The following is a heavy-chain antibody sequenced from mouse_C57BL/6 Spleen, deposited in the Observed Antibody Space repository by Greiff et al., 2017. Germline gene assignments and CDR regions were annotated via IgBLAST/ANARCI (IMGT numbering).Heavy chain of an antibody. V-gene: IGHV1-82*01. CDR2: IYPGDGDT. CDR3: ARGDSNWYFDV. Sequence: VQRVESGPELVKPGASVKISCKASGYAFSSSWMNWVKQRPGKGLEWIGRIYPGDGDTNYNGKFKGKATLTADKSSSTAYMQLSSLTSEDSAVYFCARGDSNWYFDVWGTGTTVNVSS. D-gene: IGHD2-5*01. J-gene: IGHJ1*03. CDR1: GYAFSSSW.